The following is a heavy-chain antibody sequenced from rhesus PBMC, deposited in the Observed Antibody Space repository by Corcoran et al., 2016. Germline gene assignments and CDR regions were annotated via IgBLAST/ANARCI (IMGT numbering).Heavy chain of an antibody. Sequence: EVQLVASGGGLVQPGGSLRLSCAASGFTFSSYWMYWVRQAPGKGLEWVSWISSDGSRTSDADSVKGRVTISRENAKNSLYLQMNSLRAEDTAVYDCAKDGRKTTLGWGQGVLVTVSS. V-gene: IGHV3-119*01. CDR1: GFTFSSYW. D-gene: IGHD4-29*01. J-gene: IGHJ4*01. CDR2: ISSDGSRT. CDR3: AKDGRKTTLG.